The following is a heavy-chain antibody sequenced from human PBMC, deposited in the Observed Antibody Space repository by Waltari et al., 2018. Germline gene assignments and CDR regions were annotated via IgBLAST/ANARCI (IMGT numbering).Heavy chain of an antibody. CDR3: ASLNPNYYDSSGYFDY. J-gene: IGHJ4*02. CDR2: IYHSGST. D-gene: IGHD3-22*01. Sequence: QVQLQESGPGLVKPSETLSLTCAVSGSSISSGYYWGWLRPPPGKGLEWIGSIYHSGSTYYNPSLKSRVTISVDTSKNQFSLKLSSVTAADTAVYYCASLNPNYYDSSGYFDYWGQGTLVTVSS. V-gene: IGHV4-38-2*01. CDR1: GSSISSGYY.